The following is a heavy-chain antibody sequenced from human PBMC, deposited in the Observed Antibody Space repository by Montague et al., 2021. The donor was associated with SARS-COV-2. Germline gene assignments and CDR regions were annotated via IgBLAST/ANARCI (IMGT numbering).Heavy chain of an antibody. D-gene: IGHD1-1*01. Sequence: CAISGDSVSTKLSAWNWIRQSPSRGLVWLGRTYYRSNWSHDYAPSVKSRIIVNPDTSKNQFSLQLNSVTPEDTAVYYCVRDHDQVFDYWGEGTLVTVSS. CDR1: GDSVSTKLSA. V-gene: IGHV6-1*01. CDR3: VRDHDQVFDY. J-gene: IGHJ4*02. CDR2: TYYRSNWSH.